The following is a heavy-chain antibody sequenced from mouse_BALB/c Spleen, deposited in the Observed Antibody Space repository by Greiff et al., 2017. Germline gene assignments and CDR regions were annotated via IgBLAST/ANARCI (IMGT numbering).Heavy chain of an antibody. Sequence: EVMLVESGGGLVKPGGSLKLSCAASGFTFSSYAMSWVRQTPEKRLEWVATISSGGSYTYYPDSVKGRFTISRDNAKNTLYLQMSSLRSEDTAMYYCARRNGNYSYWYFDVWGAGTTVTVSS. J-gene: IGHJ1*01. CDR3: ARRNGNYSYWYFDV. CDR2: ISSGGSYT. CDR1: GFTFSSYA. V-gene: IGHV5-9-1*01. D-gene: IGHD2-1*01.